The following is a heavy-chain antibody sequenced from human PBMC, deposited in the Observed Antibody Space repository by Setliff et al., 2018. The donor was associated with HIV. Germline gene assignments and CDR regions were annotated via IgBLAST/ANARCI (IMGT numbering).Heavy chain of an antibody. CDR3: ARLSVVTATRIYYFDY. J-gene: IGHJ4*02. Sequence: PGESLKISCKGSGYSFTNYWIGWVRQMPGKGLEWMGIIYPGDSDTRYSPSFQGQVTISADKSISTAYLQLSSLKASDTAMYYCARLSVVTATRIYYFDYWGQGTLVTVSS. V-gene: IGHV5-51*01. D-gene: IGHD2-21*02. CDR2: IYPGDSDT. CDR1: GYSFTNYW.